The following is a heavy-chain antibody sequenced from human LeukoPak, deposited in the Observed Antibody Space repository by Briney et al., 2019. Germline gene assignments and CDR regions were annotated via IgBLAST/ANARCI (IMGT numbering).Heavy chain of an antibody. J-gene: IGHJ5*02. CDR1: GFTFGDYA. CDR2: IRSKAYGGTT. D-gene: IGHD3-10*01. V-gene: IGHV3-49*04. CDR3: TRDPRDHYYGSGSYLP. Sequence: GGSLRLSCTASGFTFGDYAVSWVRQAPGKGLEWVGFIRSKAYGGTTEYAASVKGRFTISRDDSKSIAYLQMNSLKTEDTAVYYCTRDPRDHYYGSGSYLPWGQGTLVTVSS.